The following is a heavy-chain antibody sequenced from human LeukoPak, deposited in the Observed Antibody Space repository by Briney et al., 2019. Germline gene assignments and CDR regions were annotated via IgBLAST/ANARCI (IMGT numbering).Heavy chain of an antibody. CDR1: GYTFTSYG. D-gene: IGHD5-24*01. CDR2: ISAYNGNT. V-gene: IGHV1-18*01. Sequence: ASVKVSCKASGYTFTSYGISWVRQAPGQGLEWMGWISAYNGNTNYAQKLQGRVTMTTDTSTSTAYMELRSLRSDDTAVYYCAREEDCYNYNAFDIWGQGTIVTVSS. CDR3: AREEDCYNYNAFDI. J-gene: IGHJ3*02.